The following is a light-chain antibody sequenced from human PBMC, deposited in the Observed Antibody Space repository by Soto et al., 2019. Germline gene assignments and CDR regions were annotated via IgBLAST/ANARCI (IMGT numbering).Light chain of an antibody. J-gene: IGKJ4*01. V-gene: IGKV1-39*01. CDR2: AAS. CDR1: QSISSY. CDR3: QQSYSTLPT. Sequence: DIQMTQSVSSLSASVGDRVTITCRASQSISSYLNWYQQKPGKAPKLLIYAASSLQSGVPSRFSGSGSGTDFTLTISSLQPEDFATYYCQQSYSTLPTFGGGTKVEIK.